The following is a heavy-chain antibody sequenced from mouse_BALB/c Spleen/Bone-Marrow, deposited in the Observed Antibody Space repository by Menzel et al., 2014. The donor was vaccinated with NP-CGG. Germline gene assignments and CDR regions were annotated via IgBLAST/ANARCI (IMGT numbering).Heavy chain of an antibody. CDR3: AREATYYAYFDY. V-gene: IGHV1-4*02. D-gene: IGHD1-1*01. Sequence: VQVEESAGELARPGASVKMSCKASGYTFTSNTIQWVKQRPGQGLEWIGYINPTRGYTDYNQKFKDKTTLTADKSSSTAYMQLSSLTSEDSAVYYCAREATYYAYFDYWGQGTILTVSS. CDR2: INPTRGYT. CDR1: GYTFTSNT. J-gene: IGHJ2*01.